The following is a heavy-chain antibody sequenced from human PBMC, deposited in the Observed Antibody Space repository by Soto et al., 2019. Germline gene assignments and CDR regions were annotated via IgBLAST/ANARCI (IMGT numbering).Heavy chain of an antibody. CDR2: MNPNSGDT. Sequence: QVQLVQSGAEVKKPGASVKVSCKASGYTFTSYEINWVRQATGQGLEWMGWMNPNSGDTGFAQNFQGRVTMTSSTSISTAYMELSSLRSEDTAVYYCARYNYYEMDYFDYWGQGPLVTVSS. V-gene: IGHV1-8*01. CDR3: ARYNYYEMDYFDY. J-gene: IGHJ4*02. CDR1: GYTFTSYE. D-gene: IGHD3-22*01.